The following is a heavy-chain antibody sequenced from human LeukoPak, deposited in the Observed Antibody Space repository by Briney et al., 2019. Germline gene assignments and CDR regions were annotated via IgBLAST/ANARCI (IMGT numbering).Heavy chain of an antibody. Sequence: PGGSLRLSCAASGFTFSSYSVNWVRQAPGKGLEWVSSISSNSSGYIYYADSVKGRFTISRDNAKDTLYLQVNSLRAEDTAVYYCAITVDCRATTDCYSYFHHWGQGTLVTVSS. CDR2: ISSNSSGYI. D-gene: IGHD2-21*02. J-gene: IGHJ1*01. CDR1: GFTFSSYS. V-gene: IGHV3-21*01. CDR3: AITVDCRATTDCYSYFHH.